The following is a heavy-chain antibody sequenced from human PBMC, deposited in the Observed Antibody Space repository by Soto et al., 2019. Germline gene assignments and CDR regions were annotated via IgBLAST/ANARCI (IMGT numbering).Heavy chain of an antibody. Sequence: SETLSLTCTVSGGSISSSSYYWGWIRQPPGKGLEWIGSIYYSGSTYYNPSLKSRVTISVDTSKNQFSLKLSSVTAADTAVYYCARGGYGDNRFDYWGQGTLVTVSS. D-gene: IGHD4-17*01. CDR2: IYYSGST. J-gene: IGHJ4*02. V-gene: IGHV4-39*01. CDR3: ARGGYGDNRFDY. CDR1: GGSISSSSYY.